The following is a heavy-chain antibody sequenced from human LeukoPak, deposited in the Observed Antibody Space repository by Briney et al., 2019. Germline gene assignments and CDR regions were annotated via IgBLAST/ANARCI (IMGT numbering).Heavy chain of an antibody. CDR3: ARAALLTGGGYHFDS. D-gene: IGHD7-27*01. J-gene: IGHJ4*02. Sequence: TGGSLRLSCAASGFTFSDYYMTWIRQAPGKGLEWVSSISSDGGALYYADSVKGRFTVSMGNARNSLYLQMNSLSAEDTAVYFCARAALLTGGGYHFDSWGQGTLVTVSS. CDR1: GFTFSDYY. V-gene: IGHV3-11*01. CDR2: ISSDGGAL.